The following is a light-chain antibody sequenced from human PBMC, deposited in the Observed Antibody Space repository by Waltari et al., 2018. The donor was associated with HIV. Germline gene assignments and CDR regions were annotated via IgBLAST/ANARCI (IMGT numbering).Light chain of an antibody. CDR2: RNN. V-gene: IGLV1-47*01. J-gene: IGLJ2*01. CDR1: SSNIGRNY. Sequence: QSVLTQPPSASGTPGQRVTISCSGSSSNIGRNYVYWYQQLPGTAPKLLIYRNNLGPSGVPDRFSGSKSGTSASLAISGLRSEDEADYYCAAWDDSLSGLHVVFGGGTKVTVL. CDR3: AAWDDSLSGLHVV.